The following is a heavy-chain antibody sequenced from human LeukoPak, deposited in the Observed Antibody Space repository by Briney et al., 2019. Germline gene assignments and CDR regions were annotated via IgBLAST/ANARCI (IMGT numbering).Heavy chain of an antibody. Sequence: PSETLSLTCAVYGGSFSAYYWSWIRQPPGKGLEWIGEINHSGSTNYNPSLKSRVTISVDTSKNQFSLKLSSVTAADTDVYYCARGHTLAFDIWGQGTMVTVSS. CDR2: INHSGST. J-gene: IGHJ3*02. V-gene: IGHV4-34*01. CDR1: GGSFSAYY. CDR3: ARGHTLAFDI. D-gene: IGHD2-15*01.